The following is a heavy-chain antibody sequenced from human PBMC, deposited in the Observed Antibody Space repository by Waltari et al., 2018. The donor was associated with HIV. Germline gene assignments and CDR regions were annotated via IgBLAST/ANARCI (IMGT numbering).Heavy chain of an antibody. CDR2: IYYSGST. CDR1: GGSISSYY. J-gene: IGHJ4*02. Sequence: QVQLQESGPGLVKPSETLSLTCTVSGGSISSYYWSWIRQPPGKGLEWIGYIYYSGSTNYNPSLKSRVTISVDTSKNQFSLKLSSVTAADTAVYYCARSTYYYDSSGYYKGYYFDYWGQGTLVTVSS. CDR3: ARSTYYYDSSGYYKGYYFDY. V-gene: IGHV4-59*01. D-gene: IGHD3-22*01.